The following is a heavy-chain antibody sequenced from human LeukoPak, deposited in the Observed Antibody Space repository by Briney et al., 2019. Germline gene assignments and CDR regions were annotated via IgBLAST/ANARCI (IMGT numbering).Heavy chain of an antibody. CDR1: GFTFSSYA. Sequence: GGSLRLSCAASGFTFSSYAMSWVRQAPGKGLEWVSAISGSGGSTYYADSVKGRFTISRDNSKNTLYLQTNSLRAEDTAVYYCAKLGYQLLFNWFDPWGQGTLVTVSS. CDR3: AKLGYQLLFNWFDP. CDR2: ISGSGGST. D-gene: IGHD2-2*01. V-gene: IGHV3-23*01. J-gene: IGHJ5*02.